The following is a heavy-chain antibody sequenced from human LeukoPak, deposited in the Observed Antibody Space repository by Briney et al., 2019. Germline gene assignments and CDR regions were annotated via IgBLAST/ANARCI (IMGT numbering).Heavy chain of an antibody. CDR2: IYYSGST. D-gene: IGHD2-15*01. CDR3: ARGGGSCSGGSCTRWSSDFDFDY. CDR1: GGSISSYY. J-gene: IGHJ4*02. V-gene: IGHV4-59*12. Sequence: SETLSLTCTVSGGSISSYYWSWIRQPPGKGLEWIGYIYYSGSTNYNPSLKSRVTISVDTSKNQFSLKLSSVTAADTAVYYCARGGGSCSGGSCTRWSSDFDFDYWGQGTLVTVSS.